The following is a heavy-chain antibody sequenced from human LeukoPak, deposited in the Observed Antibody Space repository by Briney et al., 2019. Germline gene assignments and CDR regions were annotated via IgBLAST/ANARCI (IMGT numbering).Heavy chain of an antibody. CDR3: ARAVSELPTYNDY. Sequence: PGGSLRLSCAPSGFTLTIYAMSWVRQAPGKRLEWVSAISGSGGSTYYADSVKGRFTISRDNSKNTPYLQMNSLRAEDTAVYYCARAVSELPTYNDYWGQGTLVTVSS. V-gene: IGHV3-23*01. CDR1: GFTLTIYA. D-gene: IGHD1-1*01. J-gene: IGHJ4*02. CDR2: ISGSGGST.